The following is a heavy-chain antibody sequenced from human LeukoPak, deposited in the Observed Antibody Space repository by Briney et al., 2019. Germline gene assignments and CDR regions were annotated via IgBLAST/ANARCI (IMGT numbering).Heavy chain of an antibody. D-gene: IGHD4-11*01. V-gene: IGHV1-2*02. CDR3: ARAVYSNYVDAFDI. Sequence: ASVKVSCKASGYTFTGYYMHWVRQAPGQGLEWMGWINPNSGGTNYAQKFQGRVTMTRDTSISTAYMELSRLRSDDTAVYYCARAVYSNYVDAFDIWGQGTMVTVSP. CDR2: INPNSGGT. J-gene: IGHJ3*02. CDR1: GYTFTGYY.